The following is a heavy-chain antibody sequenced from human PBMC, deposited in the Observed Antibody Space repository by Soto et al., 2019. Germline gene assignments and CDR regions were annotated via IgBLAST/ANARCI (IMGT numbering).Heavy chain of an antibody. D-gene: IGHD4-4*01. CDR1: GFIFSDYT. CDR2: IDNSGSYI. CDR3: VRGDYRDY. J-gene: IGHJ4*02. V-gene: IGHV3-21*01. Sequence: EVQLVESGGGLVKPGGSLRLSCEVSGFIFSDYTMNWVRQAPGKGLEWVASIDNSGSYIFYAGPLKGRFTISRDNANNSLFLQLRGLRADDTAVYFCVRGDYRDYWGQGTLVAVSS.